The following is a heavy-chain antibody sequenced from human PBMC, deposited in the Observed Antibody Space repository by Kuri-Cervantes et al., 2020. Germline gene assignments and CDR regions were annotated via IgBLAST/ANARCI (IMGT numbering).Heavy chain of an antibody. Sequence: ASVKVSCKASGGTFSSYAISWVRQAPGQGLEWMGWISAYNGNTNYAQKLQGRVTMTTDTSTSTAYMELRSLRSDDTAVYYCARRAEYRHRCYFDYWGQGTLVTVSS. CDR2: ISAYNGNT. CDR1: GGTFSSYA. D-gene: IGHD6-6*01. V-gene: IGHV1-18*01. J-gene: IGHJ4*02. CDR3: ARRAEYRHRCYFDY.